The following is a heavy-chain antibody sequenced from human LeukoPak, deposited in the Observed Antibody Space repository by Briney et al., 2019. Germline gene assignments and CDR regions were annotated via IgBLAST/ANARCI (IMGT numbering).Heavy chain of an antibody. CDR2: IYTSGST. V-gene: IGHV4-61*02. CDR3: AREVDFGVVPNWFDP. D-gene: IGHD3-3*01. Sequence: SQTLSLTCTVSGGSISSGSYYWSWIRQPAGKGLEWIGRIYTSGSTNYSPSLKSRVTISVDTSKNQFSLKLSSVTAADTAVYYCAREVDFGVVPNWFDPWGQETLVTVSS. CDR1: GGSISSGSYY. J-gene: IGHJ5*02.